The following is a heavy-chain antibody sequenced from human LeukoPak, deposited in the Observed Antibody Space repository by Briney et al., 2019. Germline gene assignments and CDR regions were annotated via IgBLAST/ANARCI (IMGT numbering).Heavy chain of an antibody. CDR3: ARDSSMITFGGVIDSYFDY. CDR2: IYYSGST. V-gene: IGHV4-59*01. D-gene: IGHD3-16*02. Sequence: SETLSLTCTVSGGSISSYYWSWIRQPPGKGLEWIGYIYYSGSTNYNPSLKSRVTISVDTSKNQFSLKLSSVTAADTAVYYCARDSSMITFGGVIDSYFDYWGRGTLVTVSS. J-gene: IGHJ4*02. CDR1: GGSISSYY.